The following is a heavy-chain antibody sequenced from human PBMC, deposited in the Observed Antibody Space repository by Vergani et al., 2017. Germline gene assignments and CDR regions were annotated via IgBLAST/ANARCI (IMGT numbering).Heavy chain of an antibody. Sequence: EVQLLESGGDLVQPGGSLRLSCAASGFTFNHYAMNWVRQAPGKGLEWVSGISGSGGSTYYAGSVKGRFTISRDSSKNPLYLQMNRLSAGDTAVYYCAKANPRNSGYDYRYYYHAMDVWGQGTTVTVSS. J-gene: IGHJ6*02. V-gene: IGHV3-23*01. D-gene: IGHD5-12*01. CDR2: ISGSGGST. CDR1: GFTFNHYA. CDR3: AKANPRNSGYDYRYYYHAMDV.